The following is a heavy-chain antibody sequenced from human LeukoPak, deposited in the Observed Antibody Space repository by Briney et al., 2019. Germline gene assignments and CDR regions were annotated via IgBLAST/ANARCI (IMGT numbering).Heavy chain of an antibody. J-gene: IGHJ4*02. V-gene: IGHV3-23*01. CDR2: INGSCGSQ. CDR1: GFTFSSYA. CDR3: AKLSVWAVAGKFDD. Sequence: GGSLRLSCAASGFTFSSYAMSWVRQAPGKGLEGVSAINGSCGSQYDEEPVKGPFTITQDNSKNTQDPQMHNLGADDTGVYCCAKLSVWAVAGKFDDWGQGTLVTVPS. D-gene: IGHD6-19*01.